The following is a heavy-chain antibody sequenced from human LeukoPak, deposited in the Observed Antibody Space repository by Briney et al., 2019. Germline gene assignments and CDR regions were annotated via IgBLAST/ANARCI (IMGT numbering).Heavy chain of an antibody. V-gene: IGHV4-39*01. CDR3: ARRDGHYDFWSGYYRRDNWFDP. J-gene: IGHJ5*02. CDR2: IYYSGST. D-gene: IGHD3-3*01. Sequence: SETLSLTCTVSGGSISSSSYYWGWIRQPPGKGLEWIGSIYYSGSTYYNPSPKSRVTISVDTSKNQFSLKLSSVTAADTAVYYCARRDGHYDFWSGYYRRDNWFDPWGKGTLVTVSS. CDR1: GGSISSSSYY.